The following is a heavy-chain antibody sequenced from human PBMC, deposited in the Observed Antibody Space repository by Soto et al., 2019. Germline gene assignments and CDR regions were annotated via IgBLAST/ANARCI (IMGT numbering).Heavy chain of an antibody. CDR2: VSPDHGNA. CDR3: AVTTGY. Sequence: ASVKVSCKTSGYTFTDYDINWVRQAPGQGLEWMGWVSPDHGNAGYAQQFEGRVTMISDTSISTVFLELTNLRSEDTAVYYCAVTTGYWGQGTKVTVSS. D-gene: IGHD4-17*01. J-gene: IGHJ4*02. CDR1: GYTFTDYD. V-gene: IGHV1-8*01.